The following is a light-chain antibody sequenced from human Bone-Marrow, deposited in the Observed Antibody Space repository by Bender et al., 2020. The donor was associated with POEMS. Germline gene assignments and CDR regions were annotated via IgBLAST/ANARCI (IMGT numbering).Light chain of an antibody. Sequence: QSALTQDASVSGSPGQSITISCTGTSSDVGGYNYVSWYQQHPGKAPKLLIYDVSNRPSGVSNRFSGSKSGNTASLTISGLQAEDEADYYCCSYAGSSTWVFGGGTKLTVL. CDR3: CSYAGSSTWV. J-gene: IGLJ3*02. CDR1: SSDVGGYNY. CDR2: DVS. V-gene: IGLV2-14*03.